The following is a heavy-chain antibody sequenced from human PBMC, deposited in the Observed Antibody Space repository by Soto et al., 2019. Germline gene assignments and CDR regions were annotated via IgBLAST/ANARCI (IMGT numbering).Heavy chain of an antibody. CDR3: ARGPVYYDSSGQAYYYYYGMDV. J-gene: IGHJ6*02. V-gene: IGHV5-51*01. CDR2: IYPGDSDT. D-gene: IGHD3-22*01. CDR1: GYSFTSYW. Sequence: VESLKISCKGSGYSFTSYWIGWVRQMPGKGLEWMGIIYPGDSDTGYSPSFQGQVTISADKSISTAYLQWSSLKASDTAMYYCARGPVYYDSSGQAYYYYYGMDVWGQG.